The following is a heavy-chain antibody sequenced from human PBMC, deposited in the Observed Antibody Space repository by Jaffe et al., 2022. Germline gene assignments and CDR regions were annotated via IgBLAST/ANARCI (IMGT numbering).Heavy chain of an antibody. CDR3: ANVGYSSSAADY. V-gene: IGHV3-23*01. CDR2: ISGSGGST. J-gene: IGHJ4*02. CDR1: GFTFSSYA. D-gene: IGHD6-6*01. Sequence: EVQLLESGGGLVQPGGSLRLSCAASGFTFSSYAMSWVRQAPGKGLEWVSAISGSGGSTYYADSVKGRFTISRDNSKNTLYLQMNSLRAEDTAVYYCANVGYSSSAADYWGQGTLVTVSS.